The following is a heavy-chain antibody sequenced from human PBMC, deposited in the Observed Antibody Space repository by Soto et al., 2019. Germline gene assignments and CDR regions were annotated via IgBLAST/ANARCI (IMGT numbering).Heavy chain of an antibody. CDR3: ARLPLAIMVPATVIX. CDR2: IYSSGMT. J-gene: IGHJ4*02. V-gene: IGHV4-39*01. Sequence: AETLSLTCTVSGDSISSVSYNWGWVRQPQGKRLEWIGSIYSSGMTQYNPSFNSGVTLSVPTSKSQLSVRLYSVTAADTAFYYCARLPLAIMVPATVIXWGRATLVTVSX. CDR1: GDSISSVSYN. D-gene: IGHD2-8*01.